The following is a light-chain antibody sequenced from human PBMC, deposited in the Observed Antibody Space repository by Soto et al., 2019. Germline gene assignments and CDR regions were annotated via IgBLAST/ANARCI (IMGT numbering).Light chain of an antibody. CDR2: GAS. CDR3: QQYKDWPPIT. V-gene: IGKV3-15*01. Sequence: EIVMTQSPVTLSVSPGERVTLSCRASQTVSRYLAWYQQKPGQAPRLLIYGASTRATGIPARFSGSGSGTDFTLIISSLQSEDFAVYYCQQYKDWPPITFGQGTRLEMK. J-gene: IGKJ5*01. CDR1: QTVSRY.